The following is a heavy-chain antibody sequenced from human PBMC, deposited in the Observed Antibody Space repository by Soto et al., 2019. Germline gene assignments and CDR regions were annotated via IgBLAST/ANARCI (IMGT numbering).Heavy chain of an antibody. CDR2: ISYDGSNK. CDR3: ARGRPIVVVPAAIRY. J-gene: IGHJ4*02. Sequence: GGSLRLSCAASGFTFSSYAMHWVRQAPGKGLEWVAVISYDGSNKYYADSVKGRFTISRDNSKNTLYLQMNSLRAEDTAVYYCARGRPIVVVPAAIRYWGQGTLVTVSS. CDR1: GFTFSSYA. V-gene: IGHV3-30-3*01. D-gene: IGHD2-2*02.